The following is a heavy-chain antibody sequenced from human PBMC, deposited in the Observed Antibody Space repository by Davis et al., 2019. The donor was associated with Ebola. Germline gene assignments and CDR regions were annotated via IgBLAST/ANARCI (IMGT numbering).Heavy chain of an antibody. CDR2: IPHVGSEK. CDR3: ARAWAGLDV. J-gene: IGHJ6*04. CDR1: AFTFSTYY. V-gene: IGHV3-7*04. Sequence: PGGSLRLSCAASAFTFSTYYIPWVRQAPGQGLEWVATIPHVGSEKYYVDSAKGRFTSSRDNAKNSVYLQMNSLRVEDTAVYYWARAWAGLDVWGRGTTVTVSS. D-gene: IGHD3-16*01.